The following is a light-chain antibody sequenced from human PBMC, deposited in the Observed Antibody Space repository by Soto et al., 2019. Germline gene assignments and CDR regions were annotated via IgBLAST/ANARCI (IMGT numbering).Light chain of an antibody. CDR2: DVN. CDR3: CSYAGGYTFV. V-gene: IGLV2-11*01. J-gene: IGLJ1*01. Sequence: QSVLTQPRSVSGSPGQSVTISCTGTSNDVGDYDYVSWYQQYPGKAPKLIIYDVNKRPSGVPDRFSGSKSGNTASLTISALQVEDEADYYCCSYAGGYTFVFGTGTKVTVL. CDR1: SNDVGDYDY.